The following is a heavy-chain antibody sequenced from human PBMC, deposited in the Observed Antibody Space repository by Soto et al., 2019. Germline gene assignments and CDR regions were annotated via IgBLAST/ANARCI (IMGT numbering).Heavy chain of an antibody. CDR2: IYHSGST. V-gene: IGHV4-30-2*01. D-gene: IGHD4-17*01. J-gene: IGHJ6*02. CDR3: ARVNSGGEYYYYGMDV. Sequence: PSETLSLTCAVSGGSISSGGYSWSWIRQPPGKGLEWIGYIYHSGSTYYNPSLKSRVTISVDRSKNQFSLKLSSVTAADTAVYYCARVNSGGEYYYYGMDVWGQGTTVTVSS. CDR1: GGSISSGGYS.